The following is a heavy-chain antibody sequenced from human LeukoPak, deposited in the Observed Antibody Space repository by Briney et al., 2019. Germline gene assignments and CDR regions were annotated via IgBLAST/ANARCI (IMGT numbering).Heavy chain of an antibody. CDR2: IYHSGSS. Sequence: KASETLSLTCAVSGDSISSSNWWSWVRQPPGKGLEWIAEIYHSGSSNYNPSLRSRVTISVDKSKNQFSLKLSSVTAADTAVYYCARPGSRGFWYFDFWGRGTLVTVSS. J-gene: IGHJ2*01. D-gene: IGHD3-10*01. CDR1: GDSISSSNW. V-gene: IGHV4-4*02. CDR3: ARPGSRGFWYFDF.